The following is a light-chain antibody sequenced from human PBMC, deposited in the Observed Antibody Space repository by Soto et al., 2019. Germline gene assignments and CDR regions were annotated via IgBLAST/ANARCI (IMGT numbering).Light chain of an antibody. CDR3: QQYGSSPWA. CDR2: GAS. Sequence: EIVLTQSPGTLYLSPGERATLSCRASQSVSSSYLAWYQQKPGQAPRLLIYGASSRATGIPDRFSGSGSGTDFTLTISRLGPEDFAVYYCQQYGSSPWAFGQGTKVDIK. V-gene: IGKV3-20*01. J-gene: IGKJ1*01. CDR1: QSVSSSY.